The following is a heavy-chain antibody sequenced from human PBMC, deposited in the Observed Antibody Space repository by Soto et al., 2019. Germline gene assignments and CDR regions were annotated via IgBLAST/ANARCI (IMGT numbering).Heavy chain of an antibody. D-gene: IGHD4-17*01. CDR2: ISYDGSNK. J-gene: IGHJ1*01. V-gene: IGHV3-30*18. CDR1: GFTFSSYG. Sequence: PGGSLRLSCAASGFTFSSYGMHWVRQAPGKGLEWVAVISYDGSNKYYADYVKGRFTNYRDNSKKMLYLQMNSLRAEDTAVFYCAKGSHYGGTSEYFQHWGQGTLVTVSS. CDR3: AKGSHYGGTSEYFQH.